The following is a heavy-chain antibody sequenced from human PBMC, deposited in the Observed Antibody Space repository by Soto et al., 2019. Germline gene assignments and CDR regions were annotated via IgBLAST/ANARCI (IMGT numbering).Heavy chain of an antibody. CDR1: SGSIDNVYW. Sequence: SETLSLTCAVSSGSIDNVYWWSWVRQSPGKGLEWIGETSHDGVTNYNPSLEGRVTISVDTSKNQFSLKLSSVTAADTAVYYCAYNRGANDAFDIWGQGTMVTVSS. CDR2: TSHDGVT. V-gene: IGHV4-4*02. CDR3: AYNRGANDAFDI. J-gene: IGHJ3*02. D-gene: IGHD3-10*01.